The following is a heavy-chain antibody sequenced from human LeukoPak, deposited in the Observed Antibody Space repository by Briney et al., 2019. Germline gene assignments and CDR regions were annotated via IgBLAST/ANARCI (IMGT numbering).Heavy chain of an antibody. CDR2: TNWDGGRT. Sequence: RPGGSLRLSCAASGFTFDDYAMSWVRQTPGKGLEWVSGTNWDGGRTGYADSVKGRFTISRDNAKNSLYLQMNSLRAEDTAVYYCAKDGCSSTSCYALLDYWGQGTLVTVSS. V-gene: IGHV3-20*04. CDR1: GFTFDDYA. CDR3: AKDGCSSTSCYALLDY. J-gene: IGHJ4*02. D-gene: IGHD2-2*01.